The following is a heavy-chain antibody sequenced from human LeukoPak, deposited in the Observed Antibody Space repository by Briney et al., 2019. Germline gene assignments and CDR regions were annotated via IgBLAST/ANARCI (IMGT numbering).Heavy chain of an antibody. CDR1: GFTFSSYA. J-gene: IGHJ4*02. Sequence: GGSLRLSCAASGFTFSSYAMHWVRQAPGKGLEWVAVISYDGSNKYYADSVKGRFTISRDNSKNTLYLQMNSLRAEDTAVYYCARESPETYYYDSSGYSPLGYWGQGTLVTVSS. D-gene: IGHD3-22*01. V-gene: IGHV3-30-3*01. CDR3: ARESPETYYYDSSGYSPLGY. CDR2: ISYDGSNK.